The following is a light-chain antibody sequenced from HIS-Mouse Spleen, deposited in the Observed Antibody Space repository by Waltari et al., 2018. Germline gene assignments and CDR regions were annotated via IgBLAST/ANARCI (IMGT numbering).Light chain of an antibody. V-gene: IGKV3-11*01. CDR3: QQRSNWWT. CDR2: DAS. Sequence: EIVLTQSPATLSLSPGERATLACRASQSVSSYLAWYQQKPGQAARLLIYDASNRATGIPARFSGNGSGTDFTLTISSLEPEDFAVYYCQQRSNWWTFGQGTKVEIK. J-gene: IGKJ1*01. CDR1: QSVSSY.